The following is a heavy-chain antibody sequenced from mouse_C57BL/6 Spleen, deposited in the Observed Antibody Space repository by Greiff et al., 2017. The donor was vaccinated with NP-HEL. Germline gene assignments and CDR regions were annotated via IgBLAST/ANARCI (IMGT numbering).Heavy chain of an antibody. CDR1: GYTFTDYE. V-gene: IGHV1-15*01. CDR3: TRKLGLKYYAMDY. Sequence: VQLQQSGAELVRPGASVTLSCKASGYTFTDYEMHWVKQTPVHGLEWIGAIDPETGGTAYNQKFKGKAILTADKSSSTAYMELRSLTSEDSAVYYCTRKLGLKYYAMDYWGQGTSVTVSS. J-gene: IGHJ4*01. CDR2: IDPETGGT. D-gene: IGHD4-1*01.